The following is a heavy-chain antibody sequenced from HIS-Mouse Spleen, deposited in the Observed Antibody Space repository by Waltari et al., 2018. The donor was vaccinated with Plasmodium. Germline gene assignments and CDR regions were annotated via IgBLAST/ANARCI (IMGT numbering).Heavy chain of an antibody. Sequence: QVQLQQWGAGLFKPSETLSLTCAVYGGSFIGYSWSWIRQPPGKGLEWFGEINHSGSTNYKPSLKSRVTISVDTSKNQFSLKLSSVTAADTAVYYCARAYYDFWSGYRFDYWGQGTLVTVSS. J-gene: IGHJ4*02. CDR2: INHSGST. CDR3: ARAYYDFWSGYRFDY. V-gene: IGHV4-34*01. D-gene: IGHD3-3*01. CDR1: GGSFIGYS.